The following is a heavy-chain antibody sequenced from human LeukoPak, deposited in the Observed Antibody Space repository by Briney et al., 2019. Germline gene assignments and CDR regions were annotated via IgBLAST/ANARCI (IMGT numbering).Heavy chain of an antibody. D-gene: IGHD3-9*01. CDR1: GFTFSSYG. CDR3: ARTGYLHFDY. CDR2: ISSSSSTI. V-gene: IGHV3-48*01. Sequence: GGSLRLSCAASGFTFSSYGMHWVRQAPGKGLEWVSYISSSSSTIYYADSVKGRFTISRDNAKNSLYLQMNSLRAEDTAVYYCARTGYLHFDYWGQGTLVTVSS. J-gene: IGHJ4*02.